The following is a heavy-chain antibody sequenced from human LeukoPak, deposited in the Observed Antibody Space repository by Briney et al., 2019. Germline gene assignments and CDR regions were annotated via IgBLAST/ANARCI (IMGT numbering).Heavy chain of an antibody. CDR3: ARHRKQLEFDP. V-gene: IGHV4-59*08. Sequence: PSETLSLTCTVSGGSISSYYWSWIRQPPGKGLEWIGYIYYSGSTNYNPSLKSRVTTSVDTSKNQFSLKLSSVTAADTAVYYCARHRKQLEFDPWGQGTLVTVSS. CDR2: IYYSGST. CDR1: GGSISSYY. D-gene: IGHD6-6*01. J-gene: IGHJ5*02.